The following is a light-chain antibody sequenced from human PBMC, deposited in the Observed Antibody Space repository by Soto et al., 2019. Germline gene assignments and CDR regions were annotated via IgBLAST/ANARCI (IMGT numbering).Light chain of an antibody. CDR1: QSISSH. Sequence: EIVLTQSPATLSLSPGERATLSCRDSQSISSHLAWYQQKPGQAPRLLMYDVSNRATDIPARFSGSGSGTDFTLTISSLEPEDFAVYYCQQRPNWPLTFGGGTKVEIK. J-gene: IGKJ4*01. V-gene: IGKV3-11*01. CDR3: QQRPNWPLT. CDR2: DVS.